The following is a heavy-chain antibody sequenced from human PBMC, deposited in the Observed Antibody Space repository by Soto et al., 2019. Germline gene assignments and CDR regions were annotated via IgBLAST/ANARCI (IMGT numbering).Heavy chain of an antibody. Sequence: SETLSLTCTVSGGSINNYYWNWIRKPPGKGLEWIGYVSYSGRTNYNPSLKSRVNMLVDKSKNQFSLNLTSVTAADTAVYYCARLRDTVVTAIDVWGQGTMVTV. D-gene: IGHD4-17*01. CDR3: ARLRDTVVTAIDV. V-gene: IGHV4-59*03. CDR2: VSYSGRT. CDR1: GGSINNYY. J-gene: IGHJ3*01.